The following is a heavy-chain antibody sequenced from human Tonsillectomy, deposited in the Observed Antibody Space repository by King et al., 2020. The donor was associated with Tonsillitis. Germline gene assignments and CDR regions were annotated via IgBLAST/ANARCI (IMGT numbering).Heavy chain of an antibody. CDR3: ARGPDYSNSFFDY. Sequence: VQLQESGPGLVKPSETLSLSCTVSGGSISSYNWSWIRQPPGKGLEWIGYIYYSGSTNYNPSLKSRVTISVDTSKNQFSLKLSPVTAADTAVYYCARGPDYSNSFFDYWGQGTLVTVSS. V-gene: IGHV4-59*01. D-gene: IGHD4-11*01. CDR2: IYYSGST. J-gene: IGHJ4*02. CDR1: GGSISSYN.